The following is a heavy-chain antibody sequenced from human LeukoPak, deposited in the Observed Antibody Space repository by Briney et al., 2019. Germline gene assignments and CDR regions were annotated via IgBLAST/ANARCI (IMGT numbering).Heavy chain of an antibody. Sequence: GRSLRLSCAASGFTFDDYAMHWVRQAPGKGLEWVSGISWNSGSIGYVDSVKGRFTISRDNAKNSLYLQMNSLRTEDMALYYCAKGGSSGWTSVFDYWGQGTLVTVSS. J-gene: IGHJ4*02. CDR2: ISWNSGSI. CDR3: AKGGSSGWTSVFDY. CDR1: GFTFDDYA. V-gene: IGHV3-9*03. D-gene: IGHD6-25*01.